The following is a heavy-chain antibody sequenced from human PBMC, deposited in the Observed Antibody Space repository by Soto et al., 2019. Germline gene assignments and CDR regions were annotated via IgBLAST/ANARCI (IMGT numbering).Heavy chain of an antibody. Sequence: QVHLVQSGAEVKKPGSSVKVSCKASGGSFSTYAINWLRQAPGQGLEWMGGIIPLFGTENYAQNFQDRFPFTADKSTTTAYMEVRRLRSEDTAVCYCATGFWSGPIAHYFDYWGQGTLVTVSS. J-gene: IGHJ4*01. V-gene: IGHV1-69*06. CDR1: GGSFSTYA. D-gene: IGHD3-3*01. CDR3: ATGFWSGPIAHYFDY. CDR2: IIPLFGTE.